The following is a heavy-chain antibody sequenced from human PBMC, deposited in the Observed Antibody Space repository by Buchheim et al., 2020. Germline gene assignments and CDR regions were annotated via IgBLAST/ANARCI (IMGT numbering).Heavy chain of an antibody. CDR1: GFTFSSYA. CDR2: ISYDGSNK. J-gene: IGHJ1*01. Sequence: VQLLESGGDLVQPGGSLRLSCAASGFTFSSYAMHWVRQAPGKGLEWVAVISYDGSNKYYADSVKGRFTISRDNSKNTLYLQMNSLRAEDTAVYYCARDSGGQQLVPGYFQHWGQGTL. CDR3: ARDSGGQQLVPGYFQH. D-gene: IGHD6-13*01. V-gene: IGHV3-30-3*01.